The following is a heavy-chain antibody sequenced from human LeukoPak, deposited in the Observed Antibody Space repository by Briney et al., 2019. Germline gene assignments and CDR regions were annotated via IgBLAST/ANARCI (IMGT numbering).Heavy chain of an antibody. CDR1: GGSFSGYY. Sequence: SETLSLTCAVYGGSFSGYYWSWIRQPPGKGLEWIGEINHSGSTNYNPSLKSRVIISVDTSKNQFSLKLSSVTAADTAVYYCARERRRFHYYDSSGYYYDYWGQGTLVTVSS. D-gene: IGHD3-22*01. J-gene: IGHJ4*02. CDR3: ARERRRFHYYDSSGYYYDY. CDR2: INHSGST. V-gene: IGHV4-34*01.